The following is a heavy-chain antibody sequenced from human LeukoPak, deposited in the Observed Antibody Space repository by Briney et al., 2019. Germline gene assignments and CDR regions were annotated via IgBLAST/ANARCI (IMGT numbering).Heavy chain of an antibody. J-gene: IGHJ5*02. CDR3: AKDRTRFDP. Sequence: PGGSLRLSGAASGSTLSSYGMSWVRQAPGKGLEWVSGMSGSAGSTYYADSVKGRFTISRDISKNTLYLQMNSLRAEDTAVYYCAKDRTRFDPWGQGTLVTVSS. CDR1: GSTLSSYG. CDR2: MSGSAGST. D-gene: IGHD1-7*01. V-gene: IGHV3-23*01.